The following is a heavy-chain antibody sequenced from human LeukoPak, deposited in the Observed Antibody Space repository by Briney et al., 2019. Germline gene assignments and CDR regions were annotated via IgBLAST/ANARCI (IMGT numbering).Heavy chain of an antibody. V-gene: IGHV4-4*07. CDR3: ASEYRPGYRGGFDP. CDR2: IYTSGST. Sequence: SETLSLTCTVSGGSISSYYWSWIRQPAGKGLEWIGRIYTSGSTNYNPSLKSRVTMSVDTSKNQFSLKLSSVTAADTAVYYCASEYRPGYRGGFDPWGQGTLVTVSS. J-gene: IGHJ5*02. CDR1: GGSISSYY. D-gene: IGHD5-12*01.